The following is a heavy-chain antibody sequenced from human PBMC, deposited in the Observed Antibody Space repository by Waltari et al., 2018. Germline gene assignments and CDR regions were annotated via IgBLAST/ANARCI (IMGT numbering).Heavy chain of an antibody. CDR2: IHYDGSTK. V-gene: IGHV3-30*02. CDR3: AKDMAKFRSFESFFSLDY. Sequence: QVHLVESGGGVVQPGGSLRLSCVASGLTFSNSGMHWVRQAPGKGLEWVAFIHYDGSTKSYEDSVKGRFTISRDTSNNTLYLQMKSLRAEDTAVYYCAKDMAKFRSFESFFSLDYWGQGTLVTVSS. D-gene: IGHD3-9*01. J-gene: IGHJ4*02. CDR1: GLTFSNSG.